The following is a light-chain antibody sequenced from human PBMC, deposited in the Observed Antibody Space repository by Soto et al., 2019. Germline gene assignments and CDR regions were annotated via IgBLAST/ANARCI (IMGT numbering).Light chain of an antibody. CDR2: GDS. CDR1: SSNIGAGYD. Sequence: HSVLTQPPSVSGAPGQRVTISCTGSSSNIGAGYDVHWYQQLPGTAPKLLIYGDSNRPSGVPDRFSGSKSGTSASLAITGLQAEDEADYYCQSYDSSLSGSVFGRGTKLIVL. CDR3: QSYDSSLSGSV. V-gene: IGLV1-40*01. J-gene: IGLJ1*01.